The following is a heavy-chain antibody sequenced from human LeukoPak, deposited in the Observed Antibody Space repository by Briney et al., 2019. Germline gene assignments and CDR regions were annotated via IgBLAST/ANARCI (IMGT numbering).Heavy chain of an antibody. J-gene: IGHJ6*02. V-gene: IGHV3-53*05. CDR1: GFTVSSNY. Sequence: GGSLRLSCVASGFTVSSNYMSWVRQAPGKGLEWVSVIYSAGSTYYADSVKGRFTISRDNAKNSLYLQMNSLRAEDTALYYCAKDMVGGVTPYYYYGMDVWGQGTTVTVSS. CDR2: IYSAGST. D-gene: IGHD1-26*01. CDR3: AKDMVGGVTPYYYYGMDV.